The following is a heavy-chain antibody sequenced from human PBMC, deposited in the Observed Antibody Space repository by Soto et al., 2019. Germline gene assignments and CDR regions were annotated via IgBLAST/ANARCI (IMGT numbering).Heavy chain of an antibody. CDR3: ASMGYHYGSGSYPLDY. D-gene: IGHD3-10*01. CDR2: MYNSGST. V-gene: IGHV4-59*08. J-gene: IGHJ4*02. Sequence: WTWIRQPPGKGLSGIGFMYNSGSTHYNPSLKSRVTISLDTSKNQFSLNLRSVTAADTAVYYCASMGYHYGSGSYPLDYWGQGTLVTVSS.